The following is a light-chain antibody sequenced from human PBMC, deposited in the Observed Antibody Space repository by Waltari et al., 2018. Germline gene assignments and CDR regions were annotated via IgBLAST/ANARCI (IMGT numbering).Light chain of an antibody. V-gene: IGLV2-11*01. CDR1: SRDVASHDW. CDR2: EVT. J-gene: IGLJ3*02. Sequence: QSALTQPRSVSGSLGQSVTISCPGTSRDVASHDWVSRSQHHPGKAPKLIIYEVTGRPSGVPDRFPGSQSGNTASLIISGLQADDEADYYCCSCAGTDTLWVFGGGTKLTVL. CDR3: CSCAGTDTLWV.